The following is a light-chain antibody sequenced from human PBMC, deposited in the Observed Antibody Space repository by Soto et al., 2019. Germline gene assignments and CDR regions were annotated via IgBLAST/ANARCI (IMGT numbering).Light chain of an antibody. J-gene: IGKJ5*01. V-gene: IGKV1-39*01. Sequence: DIQMTQSPSSLSASVGDRVTITCRASQSISRYLSWYQHKPGTAPKLLIYTASSLHTGVPSRFIGGGSGTHFTLTISNLQPEDFATYYCHQTYSLPPVTFGQGTRLEMK. CDR3: HQTYSLPPVT. CDR1: QSISRY. CDR2: TAS.